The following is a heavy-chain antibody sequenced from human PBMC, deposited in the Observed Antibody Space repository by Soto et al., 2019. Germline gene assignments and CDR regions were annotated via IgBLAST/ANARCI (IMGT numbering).Heavy chain of an antibody. V-gene: IGHV3-30*03. CDR3: AGLRFLEWSEGAFDI. Sequence: QVQLVESGGGVVQPGRSLRLSCAASGFTFSSYGMHWVRQAPGKGLEWVAVISYDGSNKYYADSVKGRFTISRDNSKNTLYLQMNSLRAEDTAVYYCAGLRFLEWSEGAFDIWGQGTMVTVSS. D-gene: IGHD3-3*01. CDR1: GFTFSSYG. J-gene: IGHJ3*02. CDR2: ISYDGSNK.